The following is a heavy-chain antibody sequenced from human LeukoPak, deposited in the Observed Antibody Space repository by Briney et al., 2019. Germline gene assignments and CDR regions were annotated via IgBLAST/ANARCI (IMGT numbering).Heavy chain of an antibody. J-gene: IGHJ6*02. V-gene: IGHV3-74*01. CDR1: GFAFSRYW. CDR3: ATANYALDV. Sequence: GGSLRLSCAASGFAFSRYWVHWVRQAPGKGLLWVSRISSDGSNTLYADSVKGRFTVSRDNAKNTLYLQMDSLRADDTAVYYCATANYALDVWGQGTTVTVSS. CDR2: ISSDGSNT.